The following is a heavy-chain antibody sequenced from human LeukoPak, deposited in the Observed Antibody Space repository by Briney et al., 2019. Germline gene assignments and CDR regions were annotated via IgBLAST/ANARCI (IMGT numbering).Heavy chain of an antibody. CDR3: ARDHAFSYYYYYMDV. CDR1: GFTFSSYW. CDR2: IKQDGSEK. D-gene: IGHD3-3*01. J-gene: IGHJ6*03. V-gene: IGHV3-7*01. Sequence: PGGSLRLSCAASGFTFSSYWMSWVRQAPGKGLGWVANIKQDGSEKYYVDSVKGRFTISRDNAKNSLYLQMNSLRAEDTAVYYCARDHAFSYYYYYMDVWGKGTTVTVSS.